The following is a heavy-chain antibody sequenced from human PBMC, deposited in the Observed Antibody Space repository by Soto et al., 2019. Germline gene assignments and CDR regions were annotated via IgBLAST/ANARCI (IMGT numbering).Heavy chain of an antibody. J-gene: IGHJ4*02. CDR2: IYWDEDK. V-gene: IGHV2-5*02. CDR1: GFSLSTRGVA. Sequence: QITLKESGPTLVKPTQTLTLTCTFSGFSLSTRGVAVGWFRQPPGKALEWLALIYWDEDKWYSPSLKSRLTITVDTAKHHLGLTMTTMYPVDTATYCCAHRPRGYAYYFDYWGQGTLVSVSS. CDR3: AHRPRGYAYYFDY. D-gene: IGHD5-12*01.